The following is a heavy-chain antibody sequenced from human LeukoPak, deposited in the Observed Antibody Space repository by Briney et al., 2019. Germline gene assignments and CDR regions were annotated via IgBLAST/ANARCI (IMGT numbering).Heavy chain of an antibody. V-gene: IGHV3-23*01. CDR1: GFIFSQYG. CDR2: VNGSAVRT. J-gene: IGHJ3*02. D-gene: IGHD5-12*01. Sequence: GGSLRLSCTASGFIFSQYGMSWVRQGPGKGLEWVSTVNGSAVRTHYADSLKGRFTISRDNSKDTLYLQMNSLRAEDTAVYYCAKDRRGFSGYDPYDAFDIWGQGTMVTVSS. CDR3: AKDRRGFSGYDPYDAFDI.